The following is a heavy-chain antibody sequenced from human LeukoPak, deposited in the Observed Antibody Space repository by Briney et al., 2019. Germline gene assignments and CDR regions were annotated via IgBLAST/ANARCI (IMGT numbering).Heavy chain of an antibody. CDR3: ARDARDGYNPDAFDI. V-gene: IGHV5-51*01. Sequence: GESLKISCKGSGYNFTSYWIGWVRQLPGKGLEWMGIIYPGDSDTRYSPSFQGQVTISADKSISTAYLQWSSLKASDTAMYYCARDARDGYNPDAFDIWGQGTMVTVSS. D-gene: IGHD5-24*01. CDR2: IYPGDSDT. J-gene: IGHJ3*02. CDR1: GYNFTSYW.